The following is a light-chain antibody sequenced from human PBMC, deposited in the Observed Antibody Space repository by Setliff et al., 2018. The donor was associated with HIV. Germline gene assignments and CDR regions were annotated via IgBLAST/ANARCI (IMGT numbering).Light chain of an antibody. V-gene: IGLV2-23*02. CDR2: EVS. CDR3: CSSAGSSTSYV. J-gene: IGLJ1*01. CDR1: SSDVGSYNL. Sequence: QSVLTQPASVSGSPGQSITIACTGTSSDVGSYNLVSWYQQHPGKAPKLMIYEVSKRPSGVSNRFSGSKSGKTASLTISGLQADDEADYYCCSSAGSSTSYVFGTGT.